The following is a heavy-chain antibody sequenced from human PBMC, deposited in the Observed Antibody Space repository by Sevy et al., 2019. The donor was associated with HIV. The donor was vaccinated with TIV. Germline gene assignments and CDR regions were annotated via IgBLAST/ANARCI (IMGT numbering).Heavy chain of an antibody. CDR1: GGSISSYY. Sequence: SETLSLTCTVSGGSISSYYWSWIRQPAGKGLEWIGRIYTSGSTNYNPSLKSRVTMSVDTSKNQFSLKLSSVTAADTAVYYCARDYYDSSGYYNNWFDPWGQRTLVTVSS. V-gene: IGHV4-4*07. CDR3: ARDYYDSSGYYNNWFDP. D-gene: IGHD3-22*01. CDR2: IYTSGST. J-gene: IGHJ5*02.